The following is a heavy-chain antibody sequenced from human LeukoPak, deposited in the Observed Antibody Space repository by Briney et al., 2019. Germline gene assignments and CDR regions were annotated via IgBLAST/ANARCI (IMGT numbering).Heavy chain of an antibody. J-gene: IGHJ4*02. CDR2: IWYDGSNK. Sequence: GGSPRHSPAPPVVTSRSYGIHWGRQGLRKGLWRVALIWYDGSNKNYVDSVWRRFTISRDNTKRTLYLQMNRLRAEDTTVYYCAREGAVAGFDYWGQGTLVTVSS. V-gene: IGHV3-33*01. D-gene: IGHD6-19*01. CDR3: AREGAVAGFDY. CDR1: VVTSRSYG.